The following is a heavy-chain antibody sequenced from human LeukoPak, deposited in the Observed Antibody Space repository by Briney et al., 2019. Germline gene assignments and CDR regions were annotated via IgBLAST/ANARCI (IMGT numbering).Heavy chain of an antibody. CDR3: AKDIFTMVRGVVDY. CDR1: GFTFDDYA. Sequence: PGGSLRLSCAASGFTFDDYAMHWVRQAPGKGLEWVSGISWNSGSIGYADSVKGRFTISGDNAKNSLYLQMNSLRAEDTALYYCAKDIFTMVRGVVDYWGQGTLVTVSS. V-gene: IGHV3-9*01. J-gene: IGHJ4*02. CDR2: ISWNSGSI. D-gene: IGHD3-10*01.